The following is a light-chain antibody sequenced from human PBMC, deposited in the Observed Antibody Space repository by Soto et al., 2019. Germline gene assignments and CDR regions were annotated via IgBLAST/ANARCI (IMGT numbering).Light chain of an antibody. Sequence: QSALTQRASVSGTPGQSITIYCTGTSSDVGGYNYVSWYQQHPGKAPKLMIYDVSNRPSGVSNRFSGSKSGNTASLTISGLQAEDEADYYCSSYTSSSTLGYVFGTGTKVTVL. CDR1: SSDVGGYNY. CDR2: DVS. J-gene: IGLJ1*01. V-gene: IGLV2-14*01. CDR3: SSYTSSSTLGYV.